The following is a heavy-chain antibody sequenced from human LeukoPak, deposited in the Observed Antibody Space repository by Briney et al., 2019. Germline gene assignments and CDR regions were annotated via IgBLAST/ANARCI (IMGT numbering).Heavy chain of an antibody. CDR3: AGSGNYRRDAFDI. J-gene: IGHJ3*02. CDR2: IYYSGYT. Sequence: SETLSLTCTVSGGSISDYYWNWIRQPPGKGLEWVGYIYYSGYTNYNPSLTSRVITSVDTSKNQFSLRLTSVTTADTAVYYCAGSGNYRRDAFDIWGQGTMVSVSS. D-gene: IGHD1-26*01. V-gene: IGHV4-59*01. CDR1: GGSISDYY.